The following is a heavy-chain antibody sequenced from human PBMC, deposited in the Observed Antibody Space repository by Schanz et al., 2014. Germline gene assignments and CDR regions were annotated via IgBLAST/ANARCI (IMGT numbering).Heavy chain of an antibody. Sequence: QVQLVQSGAEVRKPGASVKVSCKASGYTFISYGIKWVRQAPGQGLEWMGWISPYNGHTLYAQKFQGRVTMTTDTSTSTSYMELTSLRFDDTAVYYCARDFSAYVGNYFDYWGQGTLVTVSS. CDR1: GYTFISYG. D-gene: IGHD5-12*01. CDR2: ISPYNGHT. V-gene: IGHV1-18*01. J-gene: IGHJ4*02. CDR3: ARDFSAYVGNYFDY.